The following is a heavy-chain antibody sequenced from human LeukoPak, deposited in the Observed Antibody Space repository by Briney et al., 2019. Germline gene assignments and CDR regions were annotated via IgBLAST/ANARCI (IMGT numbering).Heavy chain of an antibody. CDR2: ISAYNGNT. D-gene: IGHD3-10*01. J-gene: IGHJ5*02. V-gene: IGHV1-18*01. CDR3: ARGREMVRGVIGFWFDP. Sequence: ASVKVSCKASGYTFTSYGISWVRQAPGQGLEWMGWISAYNGNTNYAQKFQGRVTITADESTSTAYMELSSLRSEDTAVYYCARGREMVRGVIGFWFDPWGQGTLVTVSS. CDR1: GYTFTSYG.